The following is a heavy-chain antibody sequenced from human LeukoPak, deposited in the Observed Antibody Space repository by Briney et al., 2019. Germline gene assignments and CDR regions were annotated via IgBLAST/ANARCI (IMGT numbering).Heavy chain of an antibody. CDR3: ARLPWNYFETFDY. CDR2: IYYSGST. J-gene: IGHJ4*02. Sequence: SETLSLTCTVSGGSISSSTYYWGWIRQSPGKGLEWIGSIYYSGSTYYNPSLKSRVTISVDTSKNQFSLKLSSVTAADTAVYYCARLPWNYFETFDYWGQGTLVTVSS. V-gene: IGHV4-39*01. CDR1: GGSISSSTYY. D-gene: IGHD1-7*01.